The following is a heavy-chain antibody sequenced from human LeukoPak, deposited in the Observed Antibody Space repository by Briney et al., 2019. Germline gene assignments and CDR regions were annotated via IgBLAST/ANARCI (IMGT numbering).Heavy chain of an antibody. CDR1: GGTFSSYA. CDR3: ARGSLGAAGPKNAFDT. Sequence: SVKVSCKASGGTFSSYAISWVRQAPGQGLEWMGRIIPIFGTANYAQKFQGRVTITTDESTSTAYMELSSLRSEDTAVYYCARGSLGAAGPKNAFDTWGQGTMVTVSS. D-gene: IGHD6-13*01. CDR2: IIPIFGTA. V-gene: IGHV1-69*05. J-gene: IGHJ3*02.